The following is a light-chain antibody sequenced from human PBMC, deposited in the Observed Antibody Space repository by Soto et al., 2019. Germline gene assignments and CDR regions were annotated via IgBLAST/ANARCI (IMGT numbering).Light chain of an antibody. CDR3: HSFDSSLTVYV. Sequence: QSVLTKPPSVSGAPGQRVTISCTGSSSNIGAGYDVHWYQQLPGTAPKLLIYGNSNRPSGVPDRFSGSKSGTSASLALTGLQAEDEADYYCHSFDSSLTVYVFGTGSEVTGL. CDR2: GNS. J-gene: IGLJ1*01. CDR1: SSNIGAGYD. V-gene: IGLV1-40*01.